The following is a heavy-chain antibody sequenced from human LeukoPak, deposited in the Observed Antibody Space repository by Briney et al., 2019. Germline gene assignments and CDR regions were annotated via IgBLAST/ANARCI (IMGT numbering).Heavy chain of an antibody. CDR3: ARGDDIFTGYYLFDY. V-gene: IGHV3-48*03. Sequence: GGSLRLSCAASGFTFSSYEMNWVRQAPWKGLEWVSYISSSGSNIYYADSVKGRFTISRDNAKNSLYLQMNSLRAEDTAVYYSARGDDIFTGYYLFDYWGQGTLVTVSS. CDR1: GFTFSSYE. D-gene: IGHD3-9*01. CDR2: ISSSGSNI. J-gene: IGHJ4*02.